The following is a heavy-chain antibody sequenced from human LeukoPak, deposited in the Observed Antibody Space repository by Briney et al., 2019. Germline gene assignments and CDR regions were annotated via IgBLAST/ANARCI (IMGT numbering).Heavy chain of an antibody. V-gene: IGHV4-61*02. D-gene: IGHD6-13*01. J-gene: IGHJ4*02. CDR1: GDSISSGSFY. CDR2: IYPSGST. CDR3: ARDVLAAPGTFDY. Sequence: PLETLSLTCSVSGDSISSGSFYWSWIRQPAGRGLEWIGRIYPSGSTNYNPSLKSRVTISLDTSKNQFSLKLSSVTAADTAVYYCARDVLAAPGTFDYWGQGALVTVSS.